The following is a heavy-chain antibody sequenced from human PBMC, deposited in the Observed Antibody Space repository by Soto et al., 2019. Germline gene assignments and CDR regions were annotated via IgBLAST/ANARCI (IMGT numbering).Heavy chain of an antibody. CDR2: IYHSGST. CDR1: GGSISSSNW. J-gene: IGHJ5*02. CDR3: ARGTGLGQYDFKDWFDP. V-gene: IGHV4-4*02. D-gene: IGHD3-3*01. Sequence: QVQLQESGPGLVKPSGTLSLTCAVSGGSISSSNWWSWVRQPPGKGLEWIGEIYHSGSTNYNPSLKSRVTISVDTSKNQFSLKLSSVTAADTAVYYCARGTGLGQYDFKDWFDPWGQGTLVTVSS.